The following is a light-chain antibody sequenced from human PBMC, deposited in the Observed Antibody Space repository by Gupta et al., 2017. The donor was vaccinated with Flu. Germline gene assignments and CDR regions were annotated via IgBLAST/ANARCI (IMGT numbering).Light chain of an antibody. CDR1: SGSVCTSYY. V-gene: IGLV8-61*01. CDR2: SKD. J-gene: IGLJ3*02. CDR3: MLDMSSGPLV. Sequence: TVTITCGVSSGSVCTSYYPSWYQQTPGQAPRTLIYSKDMRSSGVPDRFSGSILGSKAALTITGAQADDESVYYCMLDMSSGPLVFGGGTKLTVL.